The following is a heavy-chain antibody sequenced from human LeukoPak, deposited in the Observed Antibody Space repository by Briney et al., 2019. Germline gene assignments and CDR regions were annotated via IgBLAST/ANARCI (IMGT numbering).Heavy chain of an antibody. CDR3: ARKAAAGSTARPYYFDY. D-gene: IGHD6-13*01. Sequence: SETLSLTCTVSGYPISSGYYWGWIRQPPGKGLEWIGSIYHSGSTYYNPSLKSRVTISVDTSKNQFSLKLSSVTAADTAVYYCARKAAAGSTARPYYFDYWGQGTLVTVSS. V-gene: IGHV4-38-2*02. CDR1: GYPISSGYY. CDR2: IYHSGST. J-gene: IGHJ4*02.